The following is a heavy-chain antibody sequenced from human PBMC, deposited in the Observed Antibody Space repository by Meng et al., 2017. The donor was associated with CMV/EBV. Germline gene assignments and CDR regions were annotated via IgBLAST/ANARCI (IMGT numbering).Heavy chain of an antibody. CDR2: IIPFFGTA. D-gene: IGHD2-2*01. CDR3: ASGPERWYQPRRNWFDP. Sequence: SVKVSCKASGGTFSSYAISWVRQAPGQGLEWVGGIIPFFGTANYAQKFQGRVTITTNESTSTAYMELSSLRSEDTAVYYCASGPERWYQPRRNWFDPWGQGTLVTVSS. J-gene: IGHJ5*02. V-gene: IGHV1-69*05. CDR1: GGTFSSYA.